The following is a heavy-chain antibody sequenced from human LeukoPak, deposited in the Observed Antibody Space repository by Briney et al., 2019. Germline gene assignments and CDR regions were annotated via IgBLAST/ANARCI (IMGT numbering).Heavy chain of an antibody. CDR2: IYPGDSDI. CDR3: ARMGKQGQLGY. D-gene: IGHD1-1*01. J-gene: IGHJ4*02. CDR1: GYSFTTYW. V-gene: IGHV5-51*01. Sequence: GESLKISCKGSGYSFTTYWIGWVRQMPGKGLEWMGIIYPGDSDIRYSPSFQGQVTISVDKSTRTAYLQWNSLKASDTAIYYCARMGKQGQLGYWGQGTLVTVSS.